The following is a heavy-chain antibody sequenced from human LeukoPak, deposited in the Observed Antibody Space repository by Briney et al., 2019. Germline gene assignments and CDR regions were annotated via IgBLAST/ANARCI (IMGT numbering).Heavy chain of an antibody. CDR2: IYYSGST. Sequence: SETLSLTCTVSGGSISSYYWSWIRPPPGKGLEWIGYIYYSGSTNYNPSLKSRVTISVDTSKNQFSLKLSSVTAADTAVYYCARDGAGAFDIWGQGTMVTVSS. J-gene: IGHJ3*02. CDR1: GGSISSYY. CDR3: ARDGAGAFDI. V-gene: IGHV4-59*01. D-gene: IGHD1-14*01.